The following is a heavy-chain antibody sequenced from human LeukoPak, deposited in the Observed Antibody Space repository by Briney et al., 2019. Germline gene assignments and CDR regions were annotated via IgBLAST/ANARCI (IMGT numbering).Heavy chain of an antibody. V-gene: IGHV4-39*01. J-gene: IGHJ5*02. Sequence: SETLSLTCTVSGGSLCSSSYYWGWIRQPPGKGPEWIGRIYYSGSTYYNPSLKSRVTISVDTSKNQFSLKLSSVTAADTAVYYCARHGLPSIFDPWGQGTLVTVSS. CDR1: GGSLCSSSYY. CDR3: ARHGLPSIFDP. CDR2: IYYSGST.